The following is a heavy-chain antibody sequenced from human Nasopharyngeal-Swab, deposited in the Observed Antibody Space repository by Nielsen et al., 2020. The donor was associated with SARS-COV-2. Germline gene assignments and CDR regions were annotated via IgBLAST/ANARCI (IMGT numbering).Heavy chain of an antibody. CDR3: ARDLGTAILKD. J-gene: IGHJ4*02. Sequence: ASVKVSCKASGHTITTNYMHWVRQAPGQGLEWMGIISPNGGTTNYARKLQGRLIMTRDTSTSTVYMELTSLTSEDTAVYFCARDLGTAILKDWGQGTLVTVSS. D-gene: IGHD5-18*01. CDR1: GHTITTNY. CDR2: ISPNGGTT. V-gene: IGHV1-46*04.